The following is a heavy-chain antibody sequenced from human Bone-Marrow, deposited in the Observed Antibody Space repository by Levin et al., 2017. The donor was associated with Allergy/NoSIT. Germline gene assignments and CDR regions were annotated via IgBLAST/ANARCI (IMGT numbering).Heavy chain of an antibody. CDR1: AYTFTKYD. Sequence: ASVKVSCRASAYTFTKYDINWVRQAPGQGLEWMGWMNPNTGNTGYAQKFQGRVTMTRNISVSTAYMDLSSLTSEDTAVYYCARALRSYYSESNGYKSLSYGLDIWGQGTVVTVSS. CDR2: MNPNTGNT. D-gene: IGHD3-22*01. V-gene: IGHV1-8*01. CDR3: ARALRSYYSESNGYKSLSYGLDI. J-gene: IGHJ3*02.